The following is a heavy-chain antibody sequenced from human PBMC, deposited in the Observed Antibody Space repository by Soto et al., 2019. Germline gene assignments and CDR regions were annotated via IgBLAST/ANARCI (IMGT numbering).Heavy chain of an antibody. CDR3: VRDSYGMDV. CDR1: GFTFSSYA. J-gene: IGHJ6*02. CDR2: ISYDGSNK. Sequence: GGSLRLSCAVSGFTFSSYAMHWVRQAPGKGLERVAIISYDGSNKYYADSVKGRLTISRDNSKNTLYLQMNSLRAEDTAVYYCVRDSYGMDVWGQGTTVTVSS. V-gene: IGHV3-30-3*01.